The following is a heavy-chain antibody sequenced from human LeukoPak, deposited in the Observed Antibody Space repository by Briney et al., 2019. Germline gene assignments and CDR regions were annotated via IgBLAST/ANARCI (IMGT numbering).Heavy chain of an antibody. Sequence: GGSLRLSCAASGFTFSSYGMSWVRQAPGKGLEWVSAISGSGGSTYYADSVKGRFTISRDNSKNTLYLQMNSLRAEDTAVYYCAKVFLWFGELLTYYFDYWGQGTLVTVSS. CDR2: ISGSGGST. V-gene: IGHV3-23*01. CDR1: GFTFSSYG. D-gene: IGHD3-10*01. CDR3: AKVFLWFGELLTYYFDY. J-gene: IGHJ4*02.